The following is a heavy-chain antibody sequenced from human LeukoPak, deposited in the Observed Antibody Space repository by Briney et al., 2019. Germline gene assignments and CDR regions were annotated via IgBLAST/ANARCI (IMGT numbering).Heavy chain of an antibody. CDR3: VRYSDNFYSYDY. CDR1: GFTFSSHW. CDR2: IRGDGSEK. D-gene: IGHD1-26*01. V-gene: IGHV3-7*05. J-gene: IGHJ4*02. Sequence: GGSLRLSCAASGFTFSSHWMTWVRQAPGKGLEWVATIRGDGSEKYYVDSVRGRFTISRDNAKDSLYLQMDSLTAEDTAVYYCVRYSDNFYSYDYWGQGTLVTVSS.